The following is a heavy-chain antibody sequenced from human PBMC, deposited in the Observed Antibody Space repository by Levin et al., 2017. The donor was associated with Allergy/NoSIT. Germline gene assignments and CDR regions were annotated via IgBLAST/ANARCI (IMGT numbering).Heavy chain of an antibody. Sequence: KAGGSLRLSCKGSGYSFTSYWISWVRQMPGKGLEWMGRIDPSDSYTNYSPSFQGHVTISADKSISTAYLQWSSLKASDTAMYYCARHPNIAAPHELDYWGQGTLVTVSS. D-gene: IGHD6-13*01. CDR2: IDPSDSYT. V-gene: IGHV5-10-1*01. J-gene: IGHJ4*02. CDR3: ARHPNIAAPHELDY. CDR1: GYSFTSYW.